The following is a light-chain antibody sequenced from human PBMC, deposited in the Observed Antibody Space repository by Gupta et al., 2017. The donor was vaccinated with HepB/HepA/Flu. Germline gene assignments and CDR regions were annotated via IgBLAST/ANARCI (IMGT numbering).Light chain of an antibody. CDR1: QSVRSSY. V-gene: IGKV3-20*01. CDR3: QQYGSLTWT. Sequence: EVVLTQSPCTLSLAPGERATLSCRASQSVRSSYLHWYQEKPGQAPRLIIYAVSSRATGIPDRFSGSGSGTDFTLTISRLEPEDFAVYYCQQYGSLTWTFGQGTKVEMK. CDR2: AVS. J-gene: IGKJ1*01.